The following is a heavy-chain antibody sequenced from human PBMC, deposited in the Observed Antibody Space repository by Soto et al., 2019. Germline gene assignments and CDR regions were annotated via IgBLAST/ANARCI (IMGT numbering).Heavy chain of an antibody. J-gene: IGHJ5*02. D-gene: IGHD4-17*01. CDR3: ARDRDYGGNSGGYNWFDP. V-gene: IGHV4-61*01. Sequence: SETLSLTCTVSGGSVSSGSYYWSWIRQPPGKGLEWIGYIYYSGSTNYNPSLKSRVTISVDTSKNQFSLKLSSVTAADTAVYYCARDRDYGGNSGGYNWFDPWRQGTLVTVSS. CDR2: IYYSGST. CDR1: GGSVSSGSYY.